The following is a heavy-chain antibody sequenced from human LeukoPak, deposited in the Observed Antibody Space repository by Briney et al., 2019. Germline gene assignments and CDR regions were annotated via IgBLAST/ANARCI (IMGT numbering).Heavy chain of an antibody. CDR2: IKQDGSEK. CDR1: GFTFSSYA. J-gene: IGHJ4*02. CDR3: AREGGYSSSWPTANFDY. D-gene: IGHD6-13*01. Sequence: GGSLRLSCAASGFTFSSYAMSWVRQAPGKGLEWVANIKQDGSEKYYVDSVKGRFTISRDNAKNSLYLQMNSLRAEDTAVYYCAREGGYSSSWPTANFDYWGQGTLVTVSS. V-gene: IGHV3-7*01.